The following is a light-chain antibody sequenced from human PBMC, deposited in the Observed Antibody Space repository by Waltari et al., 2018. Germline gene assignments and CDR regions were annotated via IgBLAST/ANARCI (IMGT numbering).Light chain of an antibody. V-gene: IGLV1-40*01. CDR3: QSYDNSLRAPI. Sequence: QPVLTQPPSVSGAPGQRVTIACTGTSSNIGAGHYVLWYQHPPGRAPKPYFCGNKNGPSRIPDRISASKSGPSATLAITGLQPEDEADYYCQSYDNSLRAPIFGGGTKLTVL. CDR1: SSNIGAGHY. J-gene: IGLJ2*01. CDR2: GNK.